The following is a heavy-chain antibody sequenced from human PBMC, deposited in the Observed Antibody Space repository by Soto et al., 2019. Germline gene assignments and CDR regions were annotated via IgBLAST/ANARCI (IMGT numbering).Heavy chain of an antibody. V-gene: IGHV3-48*02. D-gene: IGHD4-17*01. J-gene: IGHJ5*02. Sequence: EVQLVESGGGLVQPGGSLRLSCAASGFTFSSYSMNWVRQAPGKGLEWVSYISSSSSTIYYADSVKGRFTISRDNAKNSLYLQMNGLRDEDTAVYYCARENYGDYLNGFDPWGQGTLVTVSS. CDR2: ISSSSSTI. CDR1: GFTFSSYS. CDR3: ARENYGDYLNGFDP.